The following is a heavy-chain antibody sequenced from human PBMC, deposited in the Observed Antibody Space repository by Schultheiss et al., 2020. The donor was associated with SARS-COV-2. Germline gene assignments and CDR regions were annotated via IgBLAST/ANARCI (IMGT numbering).Heavy chain of an antibody. J-gene: IGHJ5*02. Sequence: SQTLSLTCTVSGGSISSYYWSWIRQPPGKGLEWIGYIYYNGSTNYNPSLKSRVTISVDTSKNQFSLKLSSVTAADTAVYYCARGFNDIFRWFDPWGQGTLVTVSS. CDR1: GGSISSYY. V-gene: IGHV4-59*01. CDR2: IYYNGST. D-gene: IGHD3-9*01. CDR3: ARGFNDIFRWFDP.